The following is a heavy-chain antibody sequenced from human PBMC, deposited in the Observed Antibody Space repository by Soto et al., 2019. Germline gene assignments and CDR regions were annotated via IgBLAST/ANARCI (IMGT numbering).Heavy chain of an antibody. CDR2: IKGEADGGTT. D-gene: IGHD3-22*01. V-gene: IGHV3-15*01. J-gene: IGHJ4*02. Sequence: GGSLRLSCAASGFTFSSYAMSWVRQAPGKGLEWVGRIKGEADGGTTDYAAPVKGRITISRDHSKDTLYLQMNSLKTEDTAVYYCTTGLSNGYYNFDYWGQGTPVTVSS. CDR3: TTGLSNGYYNFDY. CDR1: GFTFSSYA.